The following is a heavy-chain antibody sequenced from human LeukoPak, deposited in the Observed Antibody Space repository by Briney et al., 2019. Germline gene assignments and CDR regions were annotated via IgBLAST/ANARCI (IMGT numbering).Heavy chain of an antibody. J-gene: IGHJ4*02. D-gene: IGHD6-13*01. CDR1: GFTFGDYV. CDR3: TRDSSRIGY. V-gene: IGHV3-49*03. CDR2: IRSKAYGGTT. Sequence: GGSLRLSCTASGFTFGDYVMSWFRQAPGQGLEWVGFIRSKAYGGTTEYAASVKGRFTISRDDSKSIAYLQMNSLKTEDTAVYYCTRDSSRIGYWGQGTLVTVSS.